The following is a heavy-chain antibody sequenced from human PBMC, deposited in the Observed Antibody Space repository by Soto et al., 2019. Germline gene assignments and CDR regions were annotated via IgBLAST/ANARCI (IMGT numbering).Heavy chain of an antibody. CDR3: AHRYGSGTYYYYGMDV. Sequence: QITLKESGPTLVKPTQTLTLTCTFSGFSLSTSGVAVGWIRQPPGKALEWLALIYWDDDKRYNPSLKSRLTTTTDTSRDQVVLTMTNMDPADTATYYCAHRYGSGTYYYYGMDVWGQGTTVTVSS. D-gene: IGHD3-10*01. J-gene: IGHJ6*02. CDR1: GFSLSTSGVA. V-gene: IGHV2-5*02. CDR2: IYWDDDK.